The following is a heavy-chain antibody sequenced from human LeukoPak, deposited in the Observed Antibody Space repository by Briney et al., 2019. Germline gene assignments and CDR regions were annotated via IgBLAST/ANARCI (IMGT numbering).Heavy chain of an antibody. J-gene: IGHJ4*02. V-gene: IGHV3-74*01. CDR2: IKTDGTTT. D-gene: IGHD3-16*01. Sequence: GGSLRLSCVASGFIFSGYWMHWVRQAPGKGLEWVPRIKTDGTTTYYGDSVKGRFTVSRDNAKNTLYLQMNFLRADDTAVYYCARDWAWGGFDFWGQGALVTVSS. CDR1: GFIFSGYW. CDR3: ARDWAWGGFDF.